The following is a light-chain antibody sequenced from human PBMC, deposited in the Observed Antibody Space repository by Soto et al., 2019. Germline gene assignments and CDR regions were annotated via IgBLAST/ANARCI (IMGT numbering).Light chain of an antibody. Sequence: DIVMTQSPNSLTVSLGVSSTINCRFSQTVLYSSNNKNYLAWYQQKAGQPPRLLINWASTRDSGVPDRLSGSGSGTDFTLTISSLQAEDAAVYSCQQYFRTPITFGGGTKVDIK. CDR2: WAS. J-gene: IGKJ4*01. V-gene: IGKV4-1*01. CDR1: QTVLYSSNNKNY. CDR3: QQYFRTPIT.